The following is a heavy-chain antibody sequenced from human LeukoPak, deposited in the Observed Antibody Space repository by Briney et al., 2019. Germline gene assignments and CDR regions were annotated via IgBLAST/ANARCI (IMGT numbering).Heavy chain of an antibody. V-gene: IGHV3-23*01. CDR1: GFTFSSYW. CDR2: ISGSGGST. Sequence: GGSLRLSCAASGFTFSSYWMSWVRQAPGKGLEWVSAISGSGGSTYYADSVKGRFTISRDNSKNTLYLQMNSLRAEDTAVYYCAKAVGQYDYVWGSYRRRNYFDYWGQGTLVTVSS. J-gene: IGHJ4*02. CDR3: AKAVGQYDYVWGSYRRRNYFDY. D-gene: IGHD3-16*02.